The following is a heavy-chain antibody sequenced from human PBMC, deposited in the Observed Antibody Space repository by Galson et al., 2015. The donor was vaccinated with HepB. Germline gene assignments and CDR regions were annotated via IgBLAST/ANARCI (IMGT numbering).Heavy chain of an antibody. V-gene: IGHV1-69*10. D-gene: IGHD6-13*01. CDR3: ASALYSSSWSMAGERYYFDY. Sequence: SVKVSCKASGGTFSSYAISWVRQAPGQGLEWMGGIIPILGIANYAQKFQGRVTITADKSTSTAYMELSSLRSEDTAVYYCASALYSSSWSMAGERYYFDYWGQGTLVTVSS. CDR2: IIPILGIA. CDR1: GGTFSSYA. J-gene: IGHJ4*02.